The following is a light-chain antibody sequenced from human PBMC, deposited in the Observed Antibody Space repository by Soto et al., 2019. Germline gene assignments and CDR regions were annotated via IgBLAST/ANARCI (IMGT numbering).Light chain of an antibody. CDR1: SSDVGGYNY. CDR2: EVS. Sequence: QSVLTQPASVSGSPGQSITISCTGTSSDVGGYNYVSWYQQHPGKAPKLMIYEVSNRPSGVSNRFSGSKSGNTASLTISGLQAEDEADYYCSSYTSSSTFEVFGTGTKLTVL. V-gene: IGLV2-14*01. CDR3: SSYTSSSTFEV. J-gene: IGLJ1*01.